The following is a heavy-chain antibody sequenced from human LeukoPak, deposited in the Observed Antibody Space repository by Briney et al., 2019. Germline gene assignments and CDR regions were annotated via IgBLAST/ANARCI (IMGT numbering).Heavy chain of an antibody. CDR1: GYTFTDYA. Sequence: ASVKVSCKASGYTFTDYALHWVRQAPGQSLEWMGWITTGRGETRYSQEFQRRITFTRDTSTSTAYMELRSLRSDDTAVYYCARDNGSGPPDYWGQGTLVTVSS. D-gene: IGHD3-10*01. CDR2: ITTGRGET. CDR3: ARDNGSGPPDY. V-gene: IGHV1-3*04. J-gene: IGHJ4*02.